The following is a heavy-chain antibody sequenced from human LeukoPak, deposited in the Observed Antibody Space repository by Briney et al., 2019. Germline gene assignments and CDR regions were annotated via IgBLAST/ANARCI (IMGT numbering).Heavy chain of an antibody. Sequence: GASVKVSCKVSGYTLTELSMHWVRQAPGKGLEWMEGFDPEDGETIYAQKFQGRVTMTEDTSTDTAYMELSSLRSEDTAVYYCATQGPSGYFNFDYWGQGTLVTVSS. D-gene: IGHD3-22*01. J-gene: IGHJ4*02. CDR2: FDPEDGET. CDR3: ATQGPSGYFNFDY. V-gene: IGHV1-24*01. CDR1: GYTLTELS.